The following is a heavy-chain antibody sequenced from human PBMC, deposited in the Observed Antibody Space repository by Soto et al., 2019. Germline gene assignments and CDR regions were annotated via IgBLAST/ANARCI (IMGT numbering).Heavy chain of an antibody. CDR2: INHSGST. J-gene: IGHJ6*02. CDR1: GGSFSGYY. V-gene: IGHV4-34*01. CDR3: ARDTPILLTTVGTRRYYYGMDV. D-gene: IGHD4-17*01. Sequence: PSETLSLTCAVYGGSFSGYYWSWIRQPPGKGLEWIGEINHSGSTNYNPSLKSRVTISVDTSKNQFSLKLSSVTAADTAVYYCARDTPILLTTVGTRRYYYGMDVWGQGTTVTSP.